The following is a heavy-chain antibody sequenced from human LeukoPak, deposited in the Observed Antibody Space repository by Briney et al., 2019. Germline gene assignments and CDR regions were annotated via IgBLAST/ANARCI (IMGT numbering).Heavy chain of an antibody. Sequence: GGSLRLSCAASGFTFSSYWMSWVRQAPGKGLEWVANIKQDGSEKYYVDSVKGRFTISRDNAKNSLYLQMNSLRAEDTAVYYCARGPPYGSGSYSDYWGQGTLVTVSS. CDR3: ARGPPYGSGSYSDY. D-gene: IGHD3-10*01. V-gene: IGHV3-7*01. J-gene: IGHJ4*02. CDR1: GFTFSSYW. CDR2: IKQDGSEK.